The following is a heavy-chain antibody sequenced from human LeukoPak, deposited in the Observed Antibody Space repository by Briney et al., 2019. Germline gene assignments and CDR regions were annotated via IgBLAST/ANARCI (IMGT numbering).Heavy chain of an antibody. J-gene: IGHJ4*02. CDR2: ISYDGSNK. D-gene: IGHD1-26*01. Sequence: GGSLRLSCAASGFTFSRYNMSWVRQAPGKGLEWVAVISYDGSNKYYADSVKGRFTISRDNSKNTLYLQMNSLRAEDTAVYYCARDRDGSALDYWGQGTLVTVSS. V-gene: IGHV3-30*03. CDR3: ARDRDGSALDY. CDR1: GFTFSRYN.